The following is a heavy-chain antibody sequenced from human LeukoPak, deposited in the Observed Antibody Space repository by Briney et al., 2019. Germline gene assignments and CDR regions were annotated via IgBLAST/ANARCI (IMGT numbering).Heavy chain of an antibody. CDR2: IYHSATT. V-gene: IGHV4-38-2*02. CDR1: GYSINSGFY. D-gene: IGHD3-3*01. J-gene: IGHJ6*03. CDR3: ARDKAGYDFWSDMDV. Sequence: SETLSLTCTVSGYSINSGFYWGWLRQPPGKGLEWIGNIYHSATTHYNSSLKSRVTISVDTSKNQLSLKLSSVTAADTAVYYCARDKAGYDFWSDMDVWGKGTTVTVSS.